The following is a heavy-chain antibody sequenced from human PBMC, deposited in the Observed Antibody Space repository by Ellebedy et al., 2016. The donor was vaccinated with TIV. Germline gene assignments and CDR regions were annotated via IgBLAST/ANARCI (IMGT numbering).Heavy chain of an antibody. J-gene: IGHJ4*02. D-gene: IGHD6-19*01. CDR2: IKGDESRR. CDR1: GFSFSDYW. V-gene: IGHV3-74*01. Sequence: GESLKISCVASGFSFSDYWMHSVRHAPGTGLEWVSRIKGDESRRTDYADSVKGRFTVSRDNAKNTLYQQMNSLRAEDTAVYYCAKDLHVAGCDYWGQGTLVTVSS. CDR3: AKDLHVAGCDY.